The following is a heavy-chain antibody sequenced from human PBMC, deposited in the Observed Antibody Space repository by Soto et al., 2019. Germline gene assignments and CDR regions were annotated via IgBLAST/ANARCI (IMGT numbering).Heavy chain of an antibody. D-gene: IGHD2-8*01. J-gene: IGHJ4*02. CDR2: IYYSGST. CDR1: GGSISSSSYY. Sequence: SETLSLTCTVSGGSISSSSYYWGWIRQPPGKGLEWIGSIYYSGSTYYNPSLKSRVTISVDTSKNQFSLKLSSVTAADTAVYYCATDIVLMVYAAAPPLWGQGTLVTVSS. CDR3: ATDIVLMVYAAAPPL. V-gene: IGHV4-39*01.